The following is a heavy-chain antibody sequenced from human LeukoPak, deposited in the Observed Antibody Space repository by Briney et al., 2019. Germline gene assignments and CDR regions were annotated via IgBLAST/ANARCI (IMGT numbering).Heavy chain of an antibody. CDR1: GFSVSTKY. D-gene: IGHD1-26*01. J-gene: IGHJ4*02. Sequence: GGSLRLSCAASGFSVSTKYMSWVRQAPGKGLEWVSVIHSGGSTYYADSVKGRFTISRDNSKNTLYLQMSNLRAEDTAVFYCATSVAIAGWEGLSDQWGQGTPVTVSS. V-gene: IGHV3-53*01. CDR3: ATSVAIAGWEGLSDQ. CDR2: IHSGGST.